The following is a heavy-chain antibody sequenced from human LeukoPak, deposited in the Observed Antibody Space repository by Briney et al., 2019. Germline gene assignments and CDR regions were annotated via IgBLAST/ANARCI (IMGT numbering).Heavy chain of an antibody. CDR2: ISAYNGNT. D-gene: IGHD3-3*01. CDR1: GYTFTSYV. J-gene: IGHJ6*02. Sequence: VASVKVSCKASGYTFTSYVISWVRQAPGQGLEWMGWISAYNGNTNYAQKLQGRVTMTTDTSTSTAYMELRSLRPDDTDVYYCARDLPGITIFGVVLNYYYYGMDVWGQGTTVTVSS. CDR3: ARDLPGITIFGVVLNYYYYGMDV. V-gene: IGHV1-18*01.